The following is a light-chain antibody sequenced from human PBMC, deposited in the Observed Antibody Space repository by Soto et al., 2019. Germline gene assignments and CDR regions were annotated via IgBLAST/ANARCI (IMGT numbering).Light chain of an antibody. CDR3: LQDHNYPLT. Sequence: AIQMTQSPSSLSASVGDRVTITCRASQGIGNDVGWFQQKPGKGPKVLIHAASSLQSGVPSRFSGSGSGTDSTLTISSLQPEDFATYYCLQDHNYPLTFGGGTKV. CDR1: QGIGND. J-gene: IGKJ4*01. CDR2: AAS. V-gene: IGKV1-6*01.